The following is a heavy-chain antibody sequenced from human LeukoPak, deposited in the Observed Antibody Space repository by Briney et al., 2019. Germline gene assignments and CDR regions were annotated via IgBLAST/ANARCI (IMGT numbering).Heavy chain of an antibody. CDR2: ISTSGYTK. Sequence: GGSLRLSCAASGFTFSSYEINWARQAPGKGLEWVSYISTSGYTKYYADSVKGRFTISRDNAKNSLYLQMNSLRAEDTAVYYCARQGYCSSTSCYAFGGFDYWGQGTLVTVSS. D-gene: IGHD2-2*01. CDR1: GFTFSSYE. J-gene: IGHJ4*02. CDR3: ARQGYCSSTSCYAFGGFDY. V-gene: IGHV3-48*03.